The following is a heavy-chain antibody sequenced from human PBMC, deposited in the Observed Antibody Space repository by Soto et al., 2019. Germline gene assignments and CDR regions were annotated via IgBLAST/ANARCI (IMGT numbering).Heavy chain of an antibody. Sequence: QVQLVQSGAEVKKPGSSVKVSCTASGGTFSSYAISWVRQAPGQGLEWMGGIIPIFGTANYAQKFQGRVTITADESTSTAYMELSSLRSEDTAVYYCAREGLHSGSSAQAFDIWGQGTMVTVSS. CDR2: IIPIFGTA. CDR3: AREGLHSGSSAQAFDI. D-gene: IGHD1-26*01. CDR1: GGTFSSYA. V-gene: IGHV1-69*01. J-gene: IGHJ3*02.